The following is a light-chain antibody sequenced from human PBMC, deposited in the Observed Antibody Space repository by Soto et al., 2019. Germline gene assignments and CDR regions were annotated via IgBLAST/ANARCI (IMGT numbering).Light chain of an antibody. CDR2: DAS. CDR1: QSVSSY. CDR3: QQRSIWPRT. V-gene: IGKV3-11*01. J-gene: IGKJ5*01. Sequence: EIVLTQSPATLSLSPGERATLSCRASQSVSSYLAWYQQKPGQAPRLLIYDASNRATGIPARFSGSGSGTDFTLPISSLEAEDFAVYYCQQRSIWPRTFGQGTRLEIK.